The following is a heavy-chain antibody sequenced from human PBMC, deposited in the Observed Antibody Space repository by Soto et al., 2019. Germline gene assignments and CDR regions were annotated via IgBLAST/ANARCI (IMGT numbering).Heavy chain of an antibody. CDR2: INPNSGGT. V-gene: IGHV1-2*02. D-gene: IGHD3-16*02. CDR1: GYTFTGYY. J-gene: IGHJ4*02. Sequence: ASVKVSCKTSGYTFTGYYMHWVRQATVQGLEWMGWINPNSGGTNYAQKFQGRVTMTRDTSISTAYMELSRLRSDDTAVYYCATTLRLGELSHSIPLFDYWGQGTLVTVSS. CDR3: ATTLRLGELSHSIPLFDY.